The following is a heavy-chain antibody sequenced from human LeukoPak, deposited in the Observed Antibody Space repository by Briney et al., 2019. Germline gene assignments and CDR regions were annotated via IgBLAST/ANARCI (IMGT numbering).Heavy chain of an antibody. CDR3: ASRGVFKPTY. CDR2: INHSGST. V-gene: IGHV4-34*01. Sequence: SETLSLTCAVYGGSFSGYYWSWIRQPPGKGLEWIGEINHSGSTNYNPSLKSRVTISVDKSKNQFSLKLSSVTAADTAVYYCASRGVFKPTYWGQGTLVTVSS. J-gene: IGHJ4*02. CDR1: GGSFSGYY. D-gene: IGHD3-10*01.